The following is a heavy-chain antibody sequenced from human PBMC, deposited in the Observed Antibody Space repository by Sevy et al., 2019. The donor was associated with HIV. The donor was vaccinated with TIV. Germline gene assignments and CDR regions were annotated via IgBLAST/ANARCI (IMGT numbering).Heavy chain of an antibody. CDR1: GYTFTGYY. V-gene: IGHV1-2*06. J-gene: IGHJ6*02. D-gene: IGHD3-10*01. CDR3: ARGFYGSGSYYRNYGMDV. CDR2: INPNSGGT. Sequence: ASVKVSCKASGYTFTGYYMHWVRQAPGQGLEWMGRINPNSGGTNYAQKFQGRVTMTRDTSISTAYMELSRLRSDDTAVYYCARGFYGSGSYYRNYGMDVWGQGTTVTVSS.